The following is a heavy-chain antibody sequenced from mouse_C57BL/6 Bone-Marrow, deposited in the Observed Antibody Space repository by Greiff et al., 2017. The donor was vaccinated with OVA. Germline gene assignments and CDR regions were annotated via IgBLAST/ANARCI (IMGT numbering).Heavy chain of an antibody. V-gene: IGHV1-59*01. CDR3: ARHRVVYYYVSSFDY. CDR1: GYTFTSYW. D-gene: IGHD1-1*01. CDR2: IDPSDSYT. J-gene: IGHJ2*01. Sequence: QVQLQQPGAELVRPGASVKLSCKASGYTFTSYWMHWVKQRPGQGLEWIGVIDPSDSYTNYNQKFKGKATLTVDTSSSTAYMQLSSLTSEDSAVYYCARHRVVYYYVSSFDYWGQGTTLTVSS.